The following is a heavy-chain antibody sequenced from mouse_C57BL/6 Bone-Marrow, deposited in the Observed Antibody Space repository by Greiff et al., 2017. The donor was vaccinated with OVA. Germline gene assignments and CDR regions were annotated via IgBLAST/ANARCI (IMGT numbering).Heavy chain of an antibody. CDR1: GYTFTSYW. J-gene: IGHJ2*01. V-gene: IGHV1-69*01. Sequence: QVQLQQPGAELVMPGASVKLSCKASGYTFTSYWMHWVKQRPGQGLEWIGEIDPSDSYTNYNQKFKGKSTLTVDKSSGTAYMQLSSLTSEDSAVYYCARREYWGQGTTLTVSS. CDR3: ARREY. CDR2: IDPSDSYT.